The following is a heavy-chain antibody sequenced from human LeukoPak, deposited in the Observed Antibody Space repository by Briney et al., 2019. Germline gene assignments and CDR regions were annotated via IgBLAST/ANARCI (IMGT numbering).Heavy chain of an antibody. V-gene: IGHV4-31*03. D-gene: IGHD3-22*01. CDR3: ARVLTMIVVA. CDR2: IYYSGST. CDR1: GGSISSGGYY. Sequence: PSETLSLTCTVSGGSISSGGYYWSWIRQHPGKGLERIGYIYYSGSTYYNPSLKSRVTISVDTSKNQFSLKLSSVTAADTAVYYCARVLTMIVVAWGQGTLVTVSS. J-gene: IGHJ5*02.